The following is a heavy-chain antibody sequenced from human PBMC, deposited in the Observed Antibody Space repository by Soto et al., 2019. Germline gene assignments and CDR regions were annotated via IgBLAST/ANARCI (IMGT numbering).Heavy chain of an antibody. CDR1: GYSFTSYW. J-gene: IGHJ6*03. CDR3: ARHGSNWNYYYYYYMDV. D-gene: IGHD1-1*01. V-gene: IGHV5-51*01. CDR2: IYPGDSDT. Sequence: PGESLKISCKGSGYSFTSYWIGWVRQMPGKGLEWMGIIYPGDSDTRYSPSFQGQVTISADKSISTAYLQWSSLKASDTAMYYCARHGSNWNYYYYYYMDVWGKGTTVTVSS.